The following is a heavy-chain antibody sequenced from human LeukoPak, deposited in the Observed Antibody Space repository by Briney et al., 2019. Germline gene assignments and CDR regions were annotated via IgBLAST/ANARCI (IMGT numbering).Heavy chain of an antibody. D-gene: IGHD3-22*01. CDR3: ARTGYYDSSGYRLFDY. CDR1: GGSISSSSYY. J-gene: IGHJ4*02. Sequence: SETLSLTCTVSGGSISSSSYYWGWIRQPQGKGLEWIGSIYYSGSTYYNPSLKSRVTISVDTSKNQFSLKLSSVTAADTAVYYCARTGYYDSSGYRLFDYWGQGTLVTVSS. V-gene: IGHV4-39*07. CDR2: IYYSGST.